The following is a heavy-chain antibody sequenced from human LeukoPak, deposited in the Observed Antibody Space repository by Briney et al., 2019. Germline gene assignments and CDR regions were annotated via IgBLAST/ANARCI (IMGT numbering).Heavy chain of an antibody. CDR2: IIPIFGTA. CDR3: ARVVPAAIHLYAFDI. J-gene: IGHJ3*02. CDR1: GGTFSSYA. V-gene: IGHV1-69*05. Sequence: EASVKVSCKASGGTFSSYAISWVRQAPGQGLESMGGIIPIFGTANYAQKFQGRVTITTDESTSTAYMELSSLRSEDTAVYYCARVVPAAIHLYAFDIWGQGTMVTVSS. D-gene: IGHD2-2*02.